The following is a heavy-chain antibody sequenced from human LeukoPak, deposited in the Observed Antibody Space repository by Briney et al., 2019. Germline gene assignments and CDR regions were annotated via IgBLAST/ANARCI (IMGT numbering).Heavy chain of an antibody. Sequence: SETLSLTCAVSGGSISTNNWWSWVRQPPGKGLEWIGEIYHTGSTNYSPSLRSRVTMSIDKSNNQFSLNLNSVTAADAAVYYCAKSGDYLWDYWGQGTLVTVSS. D-gene: IGHD3-16*01. CDR1: GGSISTNNW. J-gene: IGHJ4*02. V-gene: IGHV4-4*02. CDR3: AKSGDYLWDY. CDR2: IYHTGST.